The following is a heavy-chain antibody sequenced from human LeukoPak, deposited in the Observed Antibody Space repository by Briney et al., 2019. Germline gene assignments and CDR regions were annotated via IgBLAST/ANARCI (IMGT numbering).Heavy chain of an antibody. J-gene: IGHJ4*02. D-gene: IGHD3-10*01. CDR3: AKDGDGSGYYFDY. CDR2: ISYDGSNK. V-gene: IGHV3-30*18. Sequence: GRSLRLSCAASGFTFSSYGMHWVRQAPGKGLEWVAVISYDGSNKYYADSVKGRFTISRDNSKNTLYLQMNSLRAEDTAVYYCAKDGDGSGYYFDYWGQGTLVTVSS. CDR1: GFTFSSYG.